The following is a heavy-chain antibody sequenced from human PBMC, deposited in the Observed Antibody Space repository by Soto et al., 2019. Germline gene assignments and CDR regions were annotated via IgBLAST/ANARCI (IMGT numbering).Heavy chain of an antibody. V-gene: IGHV1-69*06. D-gene: IGHD7-27*01. CDR3: ARGRNWGYRFDS. J-gene: IGHJ4*02. CDR2: LIPLFGTT. CDR1: GGTFSGHA. Sequence: QVQLVQSGAEVKKPGSSVKVSCEASGGTFSGHAISWVRQAPGQGPEWMGGLIPLFGTTQHAQNFQDRLTITADKSTSTSHMELTSLRFEDMAIYYCARGRNWGYRFDSCGQGTLVTVS.